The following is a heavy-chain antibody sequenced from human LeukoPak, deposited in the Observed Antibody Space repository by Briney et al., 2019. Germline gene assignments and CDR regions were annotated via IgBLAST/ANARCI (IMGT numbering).Heavy chain of an antibody. CDR3: TRDLMDYDVSTGLHHYYMDV. CDR1: GFTFSSYS. D-gene: IGHD3-9*01. J-gene: IGHJ6*02. Sequence: PGGSLRLSCAASGFTFSSYSMNWVRQAPGKGLEWVSSISSSSSYIYYADSVKGRFTISRDNAKNSLYLQMNTLRVEDTAVYYCTRDLMDYDVSTGLHHYYMDVWGQGATVTASS. CDR2: ISSSSSYI. V-gene: IGHV3-21*01.